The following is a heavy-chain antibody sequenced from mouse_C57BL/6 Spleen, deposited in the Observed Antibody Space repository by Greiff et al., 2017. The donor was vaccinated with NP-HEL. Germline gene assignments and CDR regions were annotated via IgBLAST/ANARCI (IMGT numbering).Heavy chain of an antibody. CDR2: ISDGGSYT. D-gene: IGHD2-3*01. Sequence: EVKLMESGGGLVKPGGSLKLSCAASGFTFSSYAMSWVRQTPEKRLEWVATISDGGSYTYYPDNVKGRFTISSDNAKNNLYLQMSHLKSEDTAMYYCARDLNGYYSYAMDYWGQGTSVTVSS. J-gene: IGHJ4*01. CDR1: GFTFSSYA. V-gene: IGHV5-4*01. CDR3: ARDLNGYYSYAMDY.